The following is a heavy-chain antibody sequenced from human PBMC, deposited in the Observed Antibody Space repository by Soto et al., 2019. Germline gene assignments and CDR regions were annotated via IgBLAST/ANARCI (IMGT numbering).Heavy chain of an antibody. D-gene: IGHD3-16*02. CDR2: IYYSGST. CDR3: ARGEVRYDYVWGSYRRDTFDY. V-gene: IGHV4-31*03. Sequence: QVQLQESGPGLVKPSQTLSLTCTVSGGSISSGGYYWSWIRQHPGKGLEWIGYIYYSGSTYYNPSLKSRVTISVDPSKNQFSLKLSSVTAADTAVYYCARGEVRYDYVWGSYRRDTFDYWGQGTLVTVSS. J-gene: IGHJ4*02. CDR1: GGSISSGGYY.